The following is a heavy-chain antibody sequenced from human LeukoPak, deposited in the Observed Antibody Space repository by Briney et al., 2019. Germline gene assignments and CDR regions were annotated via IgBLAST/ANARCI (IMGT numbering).Heavy chain of an antibody. CDR3: ARDLPHIAARDYYYYMEV. J-gene: IGHJ6*03. Sequence: SETLSLTCTVSGGSISSYYWSWIRQLAGKGLEWIGRIYTSGSTNYNPSLKSRVTMSVDTSKNQFSLKLSSVTAADTAVYYCARDLPHIAARDYYYYMEVWGKGTTVTVSS. CDR1: GGSISSYY. V-gene: IGHV4-4*07. CDR2: IYTSGST. D-gene: IGHD6-6*01.